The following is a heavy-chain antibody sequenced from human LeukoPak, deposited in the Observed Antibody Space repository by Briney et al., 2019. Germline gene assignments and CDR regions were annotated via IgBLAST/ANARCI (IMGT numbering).Heavy chain of an antibody. J-gene: IGHJ4*02. CDR2: VNPNSGGR. CDR3: ARSQWGIASAGLDY. Sequence: GASVKVSCKASGYTFTGYYIHWVRQAPGQGLEWMGWVNPNSGGRNHAQKFQGRVTMTRDTTISTAYMELSSPRSDDTAVYYCARSQWGIASAGLDYWGQGTLVSVSS. CDR1: GYTFTGYY. V-gene: IGHV1-2*02. D-gene: IGHD6-13*01.